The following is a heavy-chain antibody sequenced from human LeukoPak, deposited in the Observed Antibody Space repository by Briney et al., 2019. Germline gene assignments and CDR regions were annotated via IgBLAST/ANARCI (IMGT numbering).Heavy chain of an antibody. CDR3: ASGNWGCKSTSCLYHDY. J-gene: IGHJ4*02. V-gene: IGHV4-59*01. CDR2: IFYSGST. D-gene: IGHD2/OR15-2a*01. Sequence: SETLSLTCTVSGGSISGYYWIWIRQPPGKGLEWIGYIFYSGSTNYNPSLTSRVTISVHTPKNQFSLKLSSVTAADTAVYYCASGNWGCKSTSCLYHDYWGQGTLVTVS. CDR1: GGSISGYY.